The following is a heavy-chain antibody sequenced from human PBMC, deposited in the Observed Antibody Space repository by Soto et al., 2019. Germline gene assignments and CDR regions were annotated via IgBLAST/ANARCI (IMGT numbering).Heavy chain of an antibody. V-gene: IGHV1-69*01. Sequence: QVQLVQSGAEVKKPGSSVKVSCKASGGTFSSYAISWVRQAPGQGLEWMGGIIPISGTANNAQKFQGRVTITADESTSTAYMELSSRRSEDTAVYYCARSQGSSTSLEIYYYYYYGMDVWGQGTTVTVSS. J-gene: IGHJ6*02. CDR1: GGTFSSYA. CDR2: IIPISGTA. D-gene: IGHD2-2*01. CDR3: ARSQGSSTSLEIYYYYYYGMDV.